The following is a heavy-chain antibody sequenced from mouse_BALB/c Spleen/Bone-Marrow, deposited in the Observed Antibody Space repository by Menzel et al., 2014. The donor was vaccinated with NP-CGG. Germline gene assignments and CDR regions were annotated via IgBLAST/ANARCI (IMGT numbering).Heavy chain of an antibody. V-gene: IGHV5-6-2*01. CDR2: INSNGGST. CDR3: ARSPYGNHFDY. J-gene: IGHJ2*01. CDR1: GFTFSSYY. D-gene: IGHD2-10*02. Sequence: EVKLVESGGGLVKLGGSLKLSWAASGFTFSSYYMSWVRRTPEKRLELVAAINSNGGSTYYPDTVKGRFTISRDNAKNTLYPQMSSLKSEDTALYYCARSPYGNHFDYWGQGTTLTVSS.